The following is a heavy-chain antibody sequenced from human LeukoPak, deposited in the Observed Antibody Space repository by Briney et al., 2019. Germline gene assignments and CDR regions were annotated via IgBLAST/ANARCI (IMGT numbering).Heavy chain of an antibody. CDR2: ITYRGGNT. V-gene: IGHV3-23*01. J-gene: IGHJ4*02. D-gene: IGHD3-10*01. CDR1: GLPFSSYA. CDR3: AKDPSDLGGSGSYNYFDC. Sequence: PGGSLRLSCAASGLPFSSYAMSWVRQAPGKGLEWGSTITYRGGNTYYADSVKSRFSISRDNSKNTLYLQMKPLRAEDTAVYYCAKDPSDLGGSGSYNYFDCWGQGTLVTVSS.